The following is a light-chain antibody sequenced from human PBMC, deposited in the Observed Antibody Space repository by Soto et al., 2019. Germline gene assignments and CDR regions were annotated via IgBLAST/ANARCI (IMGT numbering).Light chain of an antibody. Sequence: DIQLTQSPSFLSASVGDRVSITCRASQGIRSFLAWHQQKPGKAPKLLIHGASTLQTGVPSRFSGSGSGTEFTLKISSLQPEDFATYYCQQLYTYPLTFGGGTKVDIK. CDR3: QQLYTYPLT. CDR2: GAS. CDR1: QGIRSF. J-gene: IGKJ4*01. V-gene: IGKV1-9*01.